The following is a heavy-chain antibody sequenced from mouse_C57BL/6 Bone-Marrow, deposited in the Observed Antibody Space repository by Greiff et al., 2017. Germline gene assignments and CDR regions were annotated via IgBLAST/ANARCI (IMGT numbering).Heavy chain of an antibody. CDR1: GFTFSDYG. Sequence: EVKLVESGGGLVKPGGSLKLSCAASGFTFSDYGMHWVRQAPEKGLEWVAYISSGSSTIYYADTVKGRFTISRDNAKNTLFLQMTSLRSEDTAMYYCARPYSNFHYYAMDYWGQGTSVTVSS. D-gene: IGHD2-5*01. V-gene: IGHV5-17*01. J-gene: IGHJ4*01. CDR3: ARPYSNFHYYAMDY. CDR2: ISSGSSTI.